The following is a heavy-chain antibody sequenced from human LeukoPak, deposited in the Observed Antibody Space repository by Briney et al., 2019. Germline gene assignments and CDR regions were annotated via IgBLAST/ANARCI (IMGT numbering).Heavy chain of an antibody. J-gene: IGHJ6*03. CDR1: GFTFSDYY. CDR2: ISGSGGST. D-gene: IGHD2-2*01. Sequence: GGSLRLSCAASGFTFSDYYINWIRQAPGKGLEWVSYISGSGGSTYYADSVKGRFTISRDNAKNSLYLQMNSLRAEDTAVYYCARAVDIVVVPAAGYYYYYMDVWGKGTTVTVSS. CDR3: ARAVDIVVVPAAGYYYYYMDV. V-gene: IGHV3-11*04.